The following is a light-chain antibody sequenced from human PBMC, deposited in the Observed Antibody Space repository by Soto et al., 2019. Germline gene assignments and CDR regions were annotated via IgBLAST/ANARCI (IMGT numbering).Light chain of an antibody. J-gene: IGKJ2*01. CDR1: QSVSSN. V-gene: IGKV3-15*01. CDR2: GAT. CDR3: QHYNNWPPYT. Sequence: EVVMTQSPATLSVSPGERATLSCRASQSVSSNLVWYQQKPGQAPRLLIYGATTRATGIPARFSGSGSGTEFTLTISSLQSEYFAVYYCQHYNNWPPYTFGQWTKLEIK.